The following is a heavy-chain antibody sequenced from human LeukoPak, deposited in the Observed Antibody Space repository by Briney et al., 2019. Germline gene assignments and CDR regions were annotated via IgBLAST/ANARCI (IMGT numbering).Heavy chain of an antibody. CDR2: IYYSGST. Sequence: SETLSLTCTVSGGSISSYYWSWIRQPPGKGLEWIGSIYYSGSTYYNPSLKSRVTISVDTSKNQFSLKLSSVTAADTAVYYCARDPYLVPAAIGAFDIWGQGTMVTVSS. V-gene: IGHV4-59*12. CDR3: ARDPYLVPAAIGAFDI. CDR1: GGSISSYY. D-gene: IGHD2-2*02. J-gene: IGHJ3*02.